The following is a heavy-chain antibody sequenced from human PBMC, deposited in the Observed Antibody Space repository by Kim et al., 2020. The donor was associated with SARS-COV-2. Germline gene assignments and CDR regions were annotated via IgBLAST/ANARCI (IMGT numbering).Heavy chain of an antibody. D-gene: IGHD3-22*01. Sequence: SVKVSCKASGGTFSSYAISWVRQAPGQGLEWMGRIIPILGIANYAQKFQGRVTITADKSTSTAYMELSSLRSEDTAVYYCARGVLVEERWNYYYYMDVWGKGTTVTVSS. V-gene: IGHV1-69*04. CDR3: ARGVLVEERWNYYYYMDV. CDR1: GGTFSSYA. CDR2: IIPILGIA. J-gene: IGHJ6*03.